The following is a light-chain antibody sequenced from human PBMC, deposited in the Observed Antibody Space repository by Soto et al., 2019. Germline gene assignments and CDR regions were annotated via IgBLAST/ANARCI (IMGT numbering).Light chain of an antibody. CDR2: QNS. J-gene: IGLJ1*01. Sequence: SYELTKPPSVSVSPGQTASITCSGDKLGDRYASWYQQKPGQSPVVVIYQNSERPSGIPERFSGSNSGNTATLTISGTQAMDEADYYCQAWDSSTVVFGTGTKVTVL. CDR3: QAWDSSTVV. CDR1: KLGDRY. V-gene: IGLV3-1*01.